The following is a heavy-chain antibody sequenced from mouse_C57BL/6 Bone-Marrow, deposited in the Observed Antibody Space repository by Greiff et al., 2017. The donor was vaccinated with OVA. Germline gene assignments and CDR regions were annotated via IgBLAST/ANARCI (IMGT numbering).Heavy chain of an antibody. Sequence: EVQLQQSGPELVKPGASVKISCKASGYTFTDYYMNWVKQSHGKSLEWIGDINPNNGGTSYNQKFKGKATLTVDKSSSTAYMELRSLTSEDSAVYYCARRAPRLFDYWGQGTTLTVSS. CDR3: ARRAPRLFDY. J-gene: IGHJ2*01. CDR1: GYTFTDYY. D-gene: IGHD3-2*02. CDR2: INPNNGGT. V-gene: IGHV1-26*01.